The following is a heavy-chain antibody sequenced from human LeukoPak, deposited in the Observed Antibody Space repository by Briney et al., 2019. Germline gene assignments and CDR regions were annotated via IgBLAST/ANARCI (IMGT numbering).Heavy chain of an antibody. V-gene: IGHV1-18*01. CDR3: ARLGSSILAGYDY. D-gene: IGHD3-9*01. CDR2: ISAYNGNT. CDR1: GYTFTSYG. J-gene: IGHJ4*02. Sequence: GASVKVSCKASGYTFTSYGISWVRQAPGQGLEWMGWISAYNGNTNYAQKFQGRVTMTRDTSISTAYMELSRLRSDDTAVYYCARLGSSILAGYDYWGQGTLVTVSS.